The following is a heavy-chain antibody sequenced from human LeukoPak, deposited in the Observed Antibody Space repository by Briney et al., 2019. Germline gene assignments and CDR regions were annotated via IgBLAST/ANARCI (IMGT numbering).Heavy chain of an antibody. J-gene: IGHJ4*02. CDR2: INHSGST. D-gene: IGHD2-2*01. CDR1: GDSINSLDL. V-gene: IGHV4-4*02. CDR3: ARGREGDIVVVPAANPNDY. Sequence: SETLSLTCTVSGDSINSLDLWSWVRQPPGKGLEWIGEINHSGSTNYNPSLKSRVTISVDTSKNQFSLKLSSVTAADTAVYYCARGREGDIVVVPAANPNDYWGQGTLVTVSS.